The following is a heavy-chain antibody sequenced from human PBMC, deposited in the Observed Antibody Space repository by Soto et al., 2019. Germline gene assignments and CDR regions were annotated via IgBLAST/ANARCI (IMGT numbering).Heavy chain of an antibody. CDR3: AKELHTSSGWSQVIY. J-gene: IGHJ4*02. V-gene: IGHV3-23*01. D-gene: IGHD6-19*01. CDR2: ISGSGGST. Sequence: PGGALRLSCAASVIVFSDYMSWVRHAPGKGLEWVSSISGSGGSTYYADSVKGRFTISRDNSKNTLYLQMNSLRAEDTAVYYCAKELHTSSGWSQVIYWGQGTLVTVSS. CDR1: VIVFSDY.